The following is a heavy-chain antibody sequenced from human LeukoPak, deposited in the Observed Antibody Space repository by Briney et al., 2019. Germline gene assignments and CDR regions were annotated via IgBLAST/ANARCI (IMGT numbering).Heavy chain of an antibody. CDR2: IIPIFGTA. J-gene: IGHJ4*02. Sequence: SVKVSCKASGGTFSSYAISRVRQAPGQGLEWMGGIIPIFGTANYAQKFQGRVTITADESTSTAYMELSSLRSEDTAVYYCAREGPYYYGSGSYDVAIDYWGQGTLVTVSS. CDR1: GGTFSSYA. D-gene: IGHD3-10*01. CDR3: AREGPYYYGSGSYDVAIDY. V-gene: IGHV1-69*13.